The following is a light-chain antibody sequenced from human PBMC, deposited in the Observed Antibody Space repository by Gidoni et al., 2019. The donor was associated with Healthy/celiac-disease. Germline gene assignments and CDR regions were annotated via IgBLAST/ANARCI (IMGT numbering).Light chain of an antibody. CDR3: QQYNNWPET. CDR1: QSVNSN. CDR2: GAS. Sequence: IVMTPSPATLSVSPGERATLSCRASQSVNSNLAWYQQKPGQAPRLLIYGASTRATGIPARFSGSGSGTEFTLTISSLQSEDFAVYYCQQYNNWPETFGQGTKVEIK. J-gene: IGKJ1*01. V-gene: IGKV3-15*01.